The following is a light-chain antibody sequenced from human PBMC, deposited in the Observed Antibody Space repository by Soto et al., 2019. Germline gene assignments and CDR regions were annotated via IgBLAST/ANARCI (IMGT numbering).Light chain of an antibody. CDR1: QRINIY. V-gene: IGKV3-11*01. J-gene: IGKJ4*01. CDR2: DAS. Sequence: EIVLTQSPAALSLSPGGRATLSCRVSQRINIYLSLYQKKLGQATRLLIYDASIRATGIPARLSGSGSGTDFTLKSSSIVPEDYGVYYCQQRYSWPITFGGGKNVEIK. CDR3: QQRYSWPIT.